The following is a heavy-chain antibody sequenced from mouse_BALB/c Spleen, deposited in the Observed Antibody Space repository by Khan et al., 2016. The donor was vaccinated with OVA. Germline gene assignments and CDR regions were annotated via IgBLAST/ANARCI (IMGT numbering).Heavy chain of an antibody. CDR1: GYTFTDYN. V-gene: IGHV1-77*01. CDR3: AREWAAWFPY. J-gene: IGHJ3*01. CDR2: IYPGSDNT. Sequence: QVQLQESGAELARPGASVKLSCKTSGYTFTDYNINWMRQRTGQGLEWIGEIYPGSDNTFYNEKFRGKATLTADKSSSTAYMQLSSLTTEDSAAYFCAREWAAWFPYWGQGTLVTVSA.